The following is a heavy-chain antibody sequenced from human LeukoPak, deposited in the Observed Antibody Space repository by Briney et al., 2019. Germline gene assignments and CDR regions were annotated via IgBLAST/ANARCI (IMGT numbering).Heavy chain of an antibody. CDR1: GVSVISDSHY. J-gene: IGHJ3*02. CDR3: ARDFRGYSTGYAFDI. CDR2: IYYSGPT. D-gene: IGHD2-8*02. V-gene: IGHV4-61*01. Sequence: PSETLSLTCTVSGVSVISDSHYWSCIRQPPGKGLEWIGYIYYSGPTTYNPSLKSRVTISLDTSKNLFSLNLTSVAAADSAVYYCARDFRGYSTGYAFDIWGQGTMVTVSS.